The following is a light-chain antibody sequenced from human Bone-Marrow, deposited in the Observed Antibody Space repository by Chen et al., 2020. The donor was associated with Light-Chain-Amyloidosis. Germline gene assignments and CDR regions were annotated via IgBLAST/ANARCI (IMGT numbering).Light chain of an antibody. J-gene: IGLJ3*02. CDR2: DAS. Sequence: SYVLPQPSSVSVAPGQTARIACGGNNMGSTGVYWYQQTPGQAPLLVVYDASDRPSGIPARLSGSNAGNTATLTISRVEAGDEADYYCQVWDRGSDRPVFGGGTKLTVL. V-gene: IGLV3-21*02. CDR3: QVWDRGSDRPV. CDR1: NMGSTG.